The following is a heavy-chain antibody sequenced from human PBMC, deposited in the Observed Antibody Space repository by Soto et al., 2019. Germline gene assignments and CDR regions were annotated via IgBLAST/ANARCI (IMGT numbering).Heavy chain of an antibody. CDR3: AREDILTGYFRRGAPDY. CDR2: ISSSGSTI. CDR1: GFTFSDYY. D-gene: IGHD3-9*01. J-gene: IGHJ4*02. Sequence: ESGGGLVKPGGSLRLSCAASGFTFSDYYMSWIRQAPGKGLEWVSYISSSGSTIYYADSVKGRFTISRDKAKNSLYLKMNRLRAEDTAVYYCAREDILTGYFRRGAPDYWGQGTLVTVSS. V-gene: IGHV3-11*01.